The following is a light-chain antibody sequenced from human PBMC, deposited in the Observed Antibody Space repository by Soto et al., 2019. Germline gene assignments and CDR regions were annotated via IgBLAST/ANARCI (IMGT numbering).Light chain of an antibody. CDR3: SSYTSSNTLV. Sequence: QSVLTQPASVSGSPGQSITISCTGTSSDVGGYNYVSWYQHHPNKAPKLMIYEVSNRPSGVSNRFSGSKSGNTASLTISGLQAEDEADYYCSSYTSSNTLVLGGGTKLTVL. J-gene: IGLJ3*02. CDR2: EVS. V-gene: IGLV2-14*01. CDR1: SSDVGGYNY.